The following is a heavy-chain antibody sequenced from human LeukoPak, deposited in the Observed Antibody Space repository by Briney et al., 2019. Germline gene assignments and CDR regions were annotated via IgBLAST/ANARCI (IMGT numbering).Heavy chain of an antibody. J-gene: IGHJ4*02. Sequence: PGGSLRLSCAASGFTFSSYTMNWVRQAPGQGLEWFSCITSSSSYIYDVESARGRFTISRDDAKNSLFVQMNSLRAEGTAVYYCARVMSGTLTFDHWGQGTMVAVSS. CDR2: ITSSSSYI. CDR3: ARVMSGTLTFDH. D-gene: IGHD3-9*01. CDR1: GFTFSSYT. V-gene: IGHV3-21*01.